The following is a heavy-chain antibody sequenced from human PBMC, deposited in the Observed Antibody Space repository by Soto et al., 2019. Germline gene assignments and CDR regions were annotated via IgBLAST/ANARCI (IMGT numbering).Heavy chain of an antibody. CDR3: ARVEKWIHSDKD. V-gene: IGHV3-30*04. Sequence: PGGSLRLSSAASGCTFSIFAMHLVRQAPGKGLEWVALISDDGSNKYYADSVKGRFTISRDNSKNTLYLQMNSLRGEDTAVYSWARVEKWIHSDKDWGHGTVITV. J-gene: IGHJ4*01. CDR1: GCTFSIFA. D-gene: IGHD5-12*01. CDR2: ISDDGSNK.